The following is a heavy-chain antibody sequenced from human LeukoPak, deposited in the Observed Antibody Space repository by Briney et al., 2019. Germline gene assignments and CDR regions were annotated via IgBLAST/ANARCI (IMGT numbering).Heavy chain of an antibody. J-gene: IGHJ3*02. Sequence: QSGGSLRLSCAASGFTFDDYAMHWVRQAPGKGLEWVSGISWNSGSIGYADSVKGRFTISRDNAKNSLYLQMNSLRAEDTALYYCAKDIWRWLNAFDIWGQGTMVTVSS. CDR3: AKDIWRWLNAFDI. V-gene: IGHV3-9*01. CDR1: GFTFDDYA. D-gene: IGHD3-22*01. CDR2: ISWNSGSI.